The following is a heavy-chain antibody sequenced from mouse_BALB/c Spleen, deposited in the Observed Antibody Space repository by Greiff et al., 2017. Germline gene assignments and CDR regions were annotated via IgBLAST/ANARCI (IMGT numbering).Heavy chain of an antibody. CDR2: ISYSGST. V-gene: IGHV3-2*02. D-gene: IGHD1-1*01. Sequence: VQLKESGPGLVKPSQSLSLTCTVTGYSITSDYAWNWLRQFPGNKLEWMGYISYSGSTSYNPSLKSRISITRDTSKNQFFLQLNPVTTEDTATYYCARTALITTVVATRAMDYWGQGTSVTVSS. CDR1: GYSITSDYA. CDR3: ARTALITTVVATRAMDY. J-gene: IGHJ4*01.